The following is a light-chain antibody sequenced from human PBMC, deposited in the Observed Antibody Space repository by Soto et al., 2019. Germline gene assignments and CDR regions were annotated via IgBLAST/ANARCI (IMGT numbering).Light chain of an antibody. CDR3: QQYNSYPT. J-gene: IGKJ1*01. CDR2: KAS. V-gene: IGKV1-5*03. Sequence: DIQMTQSPSTLSASVGDRVTITCRASQSISSWLAWYQQKPGKAPKLLIYKASSLESGVPSRFSGSGSGTEFTLTISSLQPDDFETYYCQQYNSYPTFGQGTKVEMK. CDR1: QSISSW.